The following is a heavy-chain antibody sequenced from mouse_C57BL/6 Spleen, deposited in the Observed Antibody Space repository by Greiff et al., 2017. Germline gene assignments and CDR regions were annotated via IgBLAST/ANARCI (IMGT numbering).Heavy chain of an antibody. Sequence: QVQLQQPGAELVMPGASVKLSCKASGYTFTSYWMHWVKQRPGQGLEWIGEIDPSDSYTNYNQKFKGKSTLTVDKSSSTAYMQLSSLTSEGSAVYDCARRGYGSSYDWYCDVWGTGTTVTVSS. V-gene: IGHV1-69*01. CDR2: IDPSDSYT. CDR1: GYTFTSYW. J-gene: IGHJ1*03. D-gene: IGHD1-1*01. CDR3: ARRGYGSSYDWYCDV.